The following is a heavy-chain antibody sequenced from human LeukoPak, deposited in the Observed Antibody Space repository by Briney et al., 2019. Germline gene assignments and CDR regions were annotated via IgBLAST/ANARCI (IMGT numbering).Heavy chain of an antibody. J-gene: IGHJ4*02. V-gene: IGHV3-21*01. CDR2: ISSSGSYI. Sequence: GGSLRLSCAASGFTFSSYSMNWVRQAPGKGLEWVSSISSSGSYIYYADSVKGRFTISRDNAKNSLYLQMNSLRAEDTAVYYCASAYYDYVWGSYRYTFDYWGQGTLVTVSS. CDR3: ASAYYDYVWGSYRYTFDY. D-gene: IGHD3-16*02. CDR1: GFTFSSYS.